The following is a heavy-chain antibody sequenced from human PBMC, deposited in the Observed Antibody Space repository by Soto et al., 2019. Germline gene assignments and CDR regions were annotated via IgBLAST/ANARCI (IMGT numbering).Heavy chain of an antibody. J-gene: IGHJ3*02. V-gene: IGHV1-69*13. Sequence: SVKVSCKASGGTFSSYAISWVRQAPGQGLEWMGGIIPIFGTANYAQKFRGRVTITADESTSTAYMELSRLRSEDTAVYYCARGLYYYDSSGSYDAFHIWGQGTIVTVSS. CDR3: ARGLYYYDSSGSYDAFHI. CDR1: GGTFSSYA. D-gene: IGHD3-22*01. CDR2: IIPIFGTA.